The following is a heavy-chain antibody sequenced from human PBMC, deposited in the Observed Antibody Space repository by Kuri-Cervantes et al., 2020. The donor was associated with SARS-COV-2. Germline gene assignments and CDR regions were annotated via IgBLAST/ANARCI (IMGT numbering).Heavy chain of an antibody. CDR1: GFTFSTYG. J-gene: IGHJ4*02. Sequence: GGSLRPSCAASGFTFSTYGMYWVRQATGKGLEWVAFIWNDGSNKYYADSVKGRFTISRDNSKNTLYLQMDSLRGDDTAVYYCARDVGDSGSDYWGQGTLVTVSS. V-gene: IGHV3-33*08. D-gene: IGHD3-10*01. CDR2: IWNDGSNK. CDR3: ARDVGDSGSDY.